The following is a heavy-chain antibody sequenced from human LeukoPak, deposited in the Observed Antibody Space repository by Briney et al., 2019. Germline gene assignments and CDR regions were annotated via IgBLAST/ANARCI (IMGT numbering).Heavy chain of an antibody. CDR3: ARHGFRAPPYYYYGMDV. Sequence: GGSLRLSCAASGFTFSSYWMSWVRQAPGKGLEWVANIKQDGSEKYYVDSVKGRFTISRDNAKNSLYLQMNSLRAEDTAVYYCARHGFRAPPYYYYGMDVWGQGTTVTVSS. V-gene: IGHV3-7*01. CDR1: GFTFSSYW. CDR2: IKQDGSEK. J-gene: IGHJ6*02. D-gene: IGHD3-10*01.